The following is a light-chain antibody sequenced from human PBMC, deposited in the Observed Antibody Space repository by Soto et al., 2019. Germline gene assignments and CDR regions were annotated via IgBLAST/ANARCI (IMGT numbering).Light chain of an antibody. CDR1: SSNIGTNI. CDR3: AAWDDSLNVPV. V-gene: IGLV1-44*01. J-gene: IGLJ2*01. Sequence: QSVLTQAPSASGTPGQRVTMSCSGSSSNIGTNIVNWYQQLPGTAPKLLIYSNNQRPSGVPDRFYGSRSGTSASLAISGLQSEDEADYYCAAWDDSLNVPVFGGGTKLTVL. CDR2: SNN.